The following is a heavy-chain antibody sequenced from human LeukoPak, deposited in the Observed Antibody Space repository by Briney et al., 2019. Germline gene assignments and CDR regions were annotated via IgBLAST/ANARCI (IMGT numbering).Heavy chain of an antibody. D-gene: IGHD3-10*01. Sequence: SVKVSCKASGGTFSSYAISWVRQAPGQGLEWMGGIIPIFGTANYAQKFQGRVTITADESTSTAYMELSSLRSEDTAVYYCARVAVRFRLFNYYMDVWGKGTTVTISS. J-gene: IGHJ6*03. CDR3: ARVAVRFRLFNYYMDV. CDR2: IIPIFGTA. CDR1: GGTFSSYA. V-gene: IGHV1-69*13.